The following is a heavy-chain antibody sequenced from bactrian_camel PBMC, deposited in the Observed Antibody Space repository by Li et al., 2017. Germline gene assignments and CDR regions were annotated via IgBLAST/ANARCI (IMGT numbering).Heavy chain of an antibody. D-gene: IGHD2*01. CDR2: IESDGTT. CDR1: GYTPSNNC. J-gene: IGHJ4*01. V-gene: IGHV3S53*01. Sequence: HVQLVESGGDSVQTGKSLILRCEASGYTPSNNCMGWFRQAPGKQREGVAAIESDGTTSLADSVKGRFTISQDKAKNMLNLQTINLKPEDTAVYYCSPASYYRPCSGQGTQVTVS.